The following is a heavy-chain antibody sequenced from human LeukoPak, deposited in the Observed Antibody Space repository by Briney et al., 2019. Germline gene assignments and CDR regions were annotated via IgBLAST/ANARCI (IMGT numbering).Heavy chain of an antibody. V-gene: IGHV3-21*01. CDR1: GFTFSSYS. CDR3: ARGPMVRTNLFDY. D-gene: IGHD3-10*01. CDR2: ISSSSSYI. Sequence: PGGSLRLPCAASGFTFSSYSMNWVRQAPGKGLEWVSSISSSSSYIYYADSVKGRFTISRDNAKNSLYLQMNSLRAEDTAVYYCARGPMVRTNLFDYWGQGTLVTVSS. J-gene: IGHJ4*02.